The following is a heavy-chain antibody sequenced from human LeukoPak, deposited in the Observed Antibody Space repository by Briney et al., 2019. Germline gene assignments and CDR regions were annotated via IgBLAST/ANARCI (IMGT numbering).Heavy chain of an antibody. J-gene: IGHJ4*02. CDR3: ARDSSGCYTFDY. D-gene: IGHD3-22*01. V-gene: IGHV3-30*03. CDR1: GFTFSSDG. Sequence: GGSLRLSCAASGFTFSSDGMHWVRQAPGKGLEWVAVISYDGSAKYCADSVKGRFTISRDNSKNTVYLEMDSLRAEDTAVYYCARDSSGCYTFDYWGQGTLVTVSS. CDR2: ISYDGSAK.